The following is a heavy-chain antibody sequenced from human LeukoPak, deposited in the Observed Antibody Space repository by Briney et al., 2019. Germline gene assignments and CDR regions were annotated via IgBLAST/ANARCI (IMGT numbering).Heavy chain of an antibody. V-gene: IGHV3-15*01. J-gene: IGHJ4*02. CDR1: GFTFSNAW. CDR3: AKRLALDYYDSSGYWTKLQTSFDY. CDR2: IKSKTDGGTT. D-gene: IGHD3-22*01. Sequence: PGGSLRLSCAASGFTFSNAWMSWVRQAPGKGLEWVGRIKSKTDGGTTDYAAPVKGRFTISRDNSKNTLYLQMNSLRAEDTAVYYCAKRLALDYYDSSGYWTKLQTSFDYWGQGTLVTVSS.